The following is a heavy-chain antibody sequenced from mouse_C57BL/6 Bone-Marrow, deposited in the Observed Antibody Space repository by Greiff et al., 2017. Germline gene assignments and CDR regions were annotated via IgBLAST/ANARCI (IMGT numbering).Heavy chain of an antibody. D-gene: IGHD4-1*01. Sequence: QVQLQQPGAELVKPGASVKMSCKASGYTFTSYWITWVKQRPGQGLGWIGDIYPTSGRTNYNEKFKSKAILTVDTSSNTAYMQISSLTSEDSAVFYCARSGPLGRSFDYWGQGTTLTVSS. CDR2: IYPTSGRT. CDR1: GYTFTSYW. V-gene: IGHV1-55*01. CDR3: ARSGPLGRSFDY. J-gene: IGHJ2*01.